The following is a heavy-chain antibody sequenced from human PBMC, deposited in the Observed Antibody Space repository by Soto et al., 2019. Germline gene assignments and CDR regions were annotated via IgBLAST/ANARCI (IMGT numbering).Heavy chain of an antibody. CDR1: SGPSSSHN. Sequence: QVQLQQSGPGLVKPSETLSLTCTVSSGPSSSHNWGWIRQPPGRGLEWIGYVYYSGGTSYNPSLKSRVTIPADTSPNHISLTLSAVTAADTAVYDCVRQGIGTLPGLVDVWGQGTTVSVSS. D-gene: IGHD3-10*01. V-gene: IGHV4-59*08. J-gene: IGHJ6*02. CDR3: VRQGIGTLPGLVDV. CDR2: VYYSGGT.